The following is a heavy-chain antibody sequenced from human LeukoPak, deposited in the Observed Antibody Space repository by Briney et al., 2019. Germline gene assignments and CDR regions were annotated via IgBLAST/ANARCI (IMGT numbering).Heavy chain of an antibody. CDR2: INHSGST. V-gene: IGHV4-34*01. CDR1: GGSFSGYY. Sequence: SETLSLTCAVYGGSFSGYYWSWIRQPPGKGLEWIGEINHSGSTNYNPSLKSRVTISVDTSKNQFSLKLSSVTAADTAEYYCARGLAAAGKYFQHWGQGTLVTVSS. J-gene: IGHJ1*01. D-gene: IGHD6-13*01. CDR3: ARGLAAAGKYFQH.